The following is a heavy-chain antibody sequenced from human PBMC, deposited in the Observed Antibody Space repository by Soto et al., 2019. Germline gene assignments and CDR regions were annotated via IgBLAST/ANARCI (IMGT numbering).Heavy chain of an antibody. CDR1: GYTFTSYY. CDR3: ARGYSSSWRPYGMHV. D-gene: IGHD6-13*01. V-gene: IGHV1-46*01. J-gene: IGHJ6*02. CDR2: INPSGGST. Sequence: GASVEVSCKASGYTFTSYYMHWARQAPGQGLEWMGIINPSGGSTSYAQKFQGRVTMTRDTSTSTVYMELSSLRSEDTAVYYCARGYSSSWRPYGMHVWGQGTTVTVSS.